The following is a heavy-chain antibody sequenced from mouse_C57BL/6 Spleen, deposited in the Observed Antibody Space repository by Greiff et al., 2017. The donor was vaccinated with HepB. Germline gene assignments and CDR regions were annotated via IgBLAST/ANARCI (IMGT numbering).Heavy chain of an antibody. V-gene: IGHV5-9*01. CDR2: ISGGGGNT. CDR1: GFTFSSYT. J-gene: IGHJ4*01. Sequence: VQLKESGGGLVKPGGSLKLSCAASGFTFSSYTMSWVRQTPEKRLEWVATISGGGGNTYYPDSVKGRFTISRDNAKNTLYLQMSSLRSEDTALYYCARQGYYAMDYWGQGTSVTVSS. CDR3: ARQGYYAMDY.